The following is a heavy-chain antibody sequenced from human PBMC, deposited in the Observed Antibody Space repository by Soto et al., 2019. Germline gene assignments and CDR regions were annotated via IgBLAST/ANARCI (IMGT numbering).Heavy chain of an antibody. D-gene: IGHD6-19*01. CDR2: IWYDASNK. CDR1: GFTFSSYG. J-gene: IGHJ4*02. CDR3: ARDCAGYGSGWYQRGGFDY. V-gene: IGHV3-33*01. Sequence: QVQLVESGGGVVQPGRSLRLSCAASGFTFSSYGMHWVRQAPGKGLEWVAVIWYDASNKYYADSVKGRFTISRDNSKNTLYLQMNSLRAEDTAVYYCARDCAGYGSGWYQRGGFDYWGQGTLVTVSS.